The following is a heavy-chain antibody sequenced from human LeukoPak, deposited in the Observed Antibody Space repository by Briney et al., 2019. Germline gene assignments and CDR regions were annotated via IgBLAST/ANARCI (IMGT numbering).Heavy chain of an antibody. Sequence: GASVKVSCKASGYTFTGYYMHWVRQAPGQGLEWMGWINPNSGGTNYAQKFRGRVIMTRDTSISTAYMELSRLRSDDTAVYYCARVLPYCSGGSCYLGYWGQGTLVTVSS. D-gene: IGHD2-15*01. J-gene: IGHJ4*02. V-gene: IGHV1-2*02. CDR3: ARVLPYCSGGSCYLGY. CDR1: GYTFTGYY. CDR2: INPNSGGT.